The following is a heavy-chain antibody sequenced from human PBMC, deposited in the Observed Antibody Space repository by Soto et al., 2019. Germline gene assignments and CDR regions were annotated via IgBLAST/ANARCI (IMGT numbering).Heavy chain of an antibody. CDR2: MYYTGDS. D-gene: IGHD3-10*01. J-gene: IGHJ3*02. V-gene: IGHV4-59*01. CDR3: ARIPPYGSGSYLAFDM. Sequence: SETLSLTCTVSGGSMSSYYWSWIRQPPGKRMEWIAYMYYTGDSNYNPSLKSRATIAVDTSRNQFSLRVTSVTAADTAVYYCARIPPYGSGSYLAFDMWGQGTMVTVSS. CDR1: GGSMSSYY.